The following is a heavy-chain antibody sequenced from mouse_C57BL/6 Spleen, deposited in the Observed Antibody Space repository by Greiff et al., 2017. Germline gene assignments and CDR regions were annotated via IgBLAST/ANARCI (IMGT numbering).Heavy chain of an antibody. CDR2: ICPRDGST. D-gene: IGHD1-1*01. J-gene: IGHJ3*01. CDR3: ARRTTVSPAWFAY. V-gene: IGHV1-78*01. Sequence: QVQLQQSDAELVKPGASVKISCKVSGYTFTDHTIHWMKQRPEQGLERIGYICPRDGSTKYNEKFKGKATLTADKSSSTAYMQLNSRTSEDSAVYFCARRTTVSPAWFAYWGQGTLVTVSA. CDR1: GYTFTDHT.